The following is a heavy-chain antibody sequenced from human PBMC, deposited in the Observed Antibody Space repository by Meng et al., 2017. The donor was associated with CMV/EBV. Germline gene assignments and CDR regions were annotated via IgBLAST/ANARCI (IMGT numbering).Heavy chain of an antibody. Sequence: QVHLVGSGGGVVQPGRSLRLSCAASGFTFSSYAMHWVRQAPGKGLEWVAVISYDGSNKYYADSVKGRFTISRDNSKNTLYLQMNSLRAEDTAVYYCARGDYFDYWGQGTLVTVSS. CDR3: ARGDYFDY. CDR1: GFTFSSYA. J-gene: IGHJ4*02. V-gene: IGHV3-30-3*01. CDR2: ISYDGSNK.